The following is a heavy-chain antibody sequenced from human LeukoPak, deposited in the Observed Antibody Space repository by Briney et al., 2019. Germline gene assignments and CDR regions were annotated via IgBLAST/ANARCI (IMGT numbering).Heavy chain of an antibody. V-gene: IGHV1-46*01. CDR3: AREGTYYDFWSGSTRYYYMDV. J-gene: IGHJ6*03. D-gene: IGHD3-3*01. CDR2: INPSGGST. CDR1: GYTFTSYY. Sequence: ASVKVSCKASGYTFTSYYMHWVRQAPGQGLEWMGIINPSGGSTSYAQKFQGRVTMTRDTSTSTVYMELSSLRSEDTAVYYCAREGTYYDFWSGSTRYYYMDVWGKGTTVTVSS.